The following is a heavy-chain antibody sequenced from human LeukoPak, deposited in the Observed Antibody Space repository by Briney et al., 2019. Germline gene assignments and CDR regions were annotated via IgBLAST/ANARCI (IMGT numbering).Heavy chain of an antibody. Sequence: PGGSLRLSCAASGFTFSSYAMSWVRQAPGKGLEWVSAISGSGGSTYYADSVKGRFTISRDNAKNSLYLQMNSLRAEDTALYYCAKGYSSGWLAFDYWGQGTLVTVSS. V-gene: IGHV3-23*01. CDR1: GFTFSSYA. D-gene: IGHD6-19*01. CDR3: AKGYSSGWLAFDY. J-gene: IGHJ4*02. CDR2: ISGSGGST.